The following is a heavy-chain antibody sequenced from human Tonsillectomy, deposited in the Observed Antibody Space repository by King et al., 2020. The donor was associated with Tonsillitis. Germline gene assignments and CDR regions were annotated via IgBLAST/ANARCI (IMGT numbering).Heavy chain of an antibody. CDR2: IKSDGSSI. V-gene: IGHV3-74*03. CDR1: GFTFATYW. J-gene: IGHJ4*02. CDR3: VRAERILWFRFAW. D-gene: IGHD3-10*01. Sequence: VQLVESGGDLVQPGGSLRLSCVASGFTFATYWMHWVRQAPGKGLVWVARIKSDGSSIVYEDSVEGRFTISRDNAKNSVYLQMNSLRTEDTAMYYCVRAERILWFRFAWWGQGTLVTVSS.